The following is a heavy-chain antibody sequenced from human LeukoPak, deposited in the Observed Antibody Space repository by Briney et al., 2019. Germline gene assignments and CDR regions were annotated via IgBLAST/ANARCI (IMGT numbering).Heavy chain of an antibody. J-gene: IGHJ4*02. CDR2: INPSGGST. D-gene: IGHD4-17*01. Sequence: ASVKVSCKASGYTFTSYYMHWVRQAPGQGLEWMGIINPSGGSTSYAQKFQGRVTMTRDTSTSTVYMELSSLRSEDTAVYYCARGYGDCLRGYGLRASDYWGQGTLVTVSS. V-gene: IGHV1-46*01. CDR3: ARGYGDCLRGYGLRASDY. CDR1: GYTFTSYY.